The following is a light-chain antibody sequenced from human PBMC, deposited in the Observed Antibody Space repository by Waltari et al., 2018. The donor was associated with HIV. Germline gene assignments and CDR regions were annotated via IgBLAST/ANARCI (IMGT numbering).Light chain of an antibody. J-gene: IGLJ3*02. CDR2: DVS. CDR3: CSYGGSYTWV. Sequence: QSALTQPRSVSGSPGPSVTIPFTGTSRDVGGYNYVSWYQQHPGKAPKLMIYDVSKRPSGVPARFSASKSGNTASLTISGLQAEDEADYYCCSYGGSYTWVFGGGTKLTVL. V-gene: IGLV2-11*01. CDR1: SRDVGGYNY.